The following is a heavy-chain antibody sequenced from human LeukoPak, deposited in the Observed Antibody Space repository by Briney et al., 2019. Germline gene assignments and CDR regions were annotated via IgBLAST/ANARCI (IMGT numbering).Heavy chain of an antibody. Sequence: SVKVSCKASVGTFSSYSISWVRQAPGQGLEWMGGIIPLLGTENYAQKFQGRVTITADESTSTAYMELSSLRSEDTAVYYCARTSRGGYSGYDPNFDYWGQGTLVTVSS. J-gene: IGHJ4*02. CDR3: ARTSRGGYSGYDPNFDY. CDR2: IIPLLGTE. CDR1: VGTFSSYS. V-gene: IGHV1-69*13. D-gene: IGHD5-12*01.